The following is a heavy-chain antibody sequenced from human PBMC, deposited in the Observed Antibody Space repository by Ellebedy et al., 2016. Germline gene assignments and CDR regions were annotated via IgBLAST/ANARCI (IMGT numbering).Heavy chain of an antibody. CDR1: GGSISSNTYY. CDR3: ARDNRVTTWYY. CDR2: IYYSGPT. Sequence: SETLSLTCTVSGGSISSNTYYWGWIRQPPGKGLEWIGSIYYSGPTYYNPCLKSRVTISVDTSKNQFSLKLSSVTAADTAVYYCARDNRVTTWYYWGQGTLVTVSS. D-gene: IGHD4-17*01. J-gene: IGHJ4*02. V-gene: IGHV4-39*07.